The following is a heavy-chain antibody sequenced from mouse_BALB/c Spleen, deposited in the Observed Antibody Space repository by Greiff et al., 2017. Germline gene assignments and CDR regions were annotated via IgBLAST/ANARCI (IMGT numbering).Heavy chain of an antibody. Sequence: DVQLQESGPGLVKPSQSLSLTCTVTGYSITSDYAWNWIRQFPGNKLEWMGYISYSGSTSYNPSLKSRISITRDTSKNQFFLQLNSVTTEDTATYYCARVYGSSYYFDYWGQGTTLTVAS. V-gene: IGHV3-2*02. CDR1: GYSITSDYA. CDR3: ARVYGSSYYFDY. J-gene: IGHJ2*01. CDR2: ISYSGST. D-gene: IGHD1-1*01.